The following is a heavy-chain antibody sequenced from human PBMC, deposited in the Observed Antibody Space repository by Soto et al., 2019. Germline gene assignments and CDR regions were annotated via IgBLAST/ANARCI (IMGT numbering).Heavy chain of an antibody. CDR2: IWYDGSNK. CDR1: GFTFSSYG. V-gene: IGHV3-33*01. CDR3: ARDDSVYGMDV. Sequence: QVQLVESGGGVVQPGRSLRLSCAASGFTFSSYGMHWVRQAPGKGLEWVAVIWYDGSNKYYADSVKGRFTISRDNSKNTRYLHVTSLRAEDTAVYYCARDDSVYGMDVWGQGTTVTVSS. J-gene: IGHJ6*02.